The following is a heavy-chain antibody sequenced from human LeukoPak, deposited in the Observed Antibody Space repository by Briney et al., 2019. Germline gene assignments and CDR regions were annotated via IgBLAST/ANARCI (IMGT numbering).Heavy chain of an antibody. D-gene: IGHD1-14*01. CDR3: ARDPIMGAPDYFDH. J-gene: IGHJ4*02. CDR1: GFTFSSYA. Sequence: GGTLRLSCAASGFTFSSYAMHWDRQAPGKGPEWPTVISHDGTTKYYADSVKCRFTFSRDNSKNTLYLQLRRLRVEDTAMYYCARDPIMGAPDYFDHWGQGTLVTVSS. CDR2: ISHDGTTK. V-gene: IGHV3-30*07.